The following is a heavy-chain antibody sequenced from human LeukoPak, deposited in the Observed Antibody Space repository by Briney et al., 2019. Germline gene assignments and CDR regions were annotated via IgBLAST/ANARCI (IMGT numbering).Heavy chain of an antibody. Sequence: GASVKVSCKASRYTFTGYYMHWVRQAPGQGLEWMGWINPNSGVTDYAQNFQGRVTMTRDTSISTAYVELSRLRSDDTAVYYCARARGYSGSYPDYWGQGTLVTASS. V-gene: IGHV1-2*02. D-gene: IGHD1-26*01. CDR1: RYTFTGYY. CDR2: INPNSGVT. CDR3: ARARGYSGSYPDY. J-gene: IGHJ4*02.